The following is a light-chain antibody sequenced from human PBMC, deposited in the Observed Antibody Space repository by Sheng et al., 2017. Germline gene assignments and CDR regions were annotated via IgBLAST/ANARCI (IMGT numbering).Light chain of an antibody. CDR1: QSVSSY. Sequence: EVVLTQSPATLSLSPGERVTLSCRASQSVSSYLAWYQHKPGQAPRLLIYDASKRATGIPARFSGSGSETDFTLTISSLEPEDFAIYYCQQYNNWPLTFGGGTKVEIK. J-gene: IGKJ4*01. CDR2: DAS. CDR3: QQYNNWPLT. V-gene: IGKV3-11*01.